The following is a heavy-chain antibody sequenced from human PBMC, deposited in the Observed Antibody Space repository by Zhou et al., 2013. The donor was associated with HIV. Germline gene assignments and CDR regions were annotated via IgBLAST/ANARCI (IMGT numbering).Heavy chain of an antibody. D-gene: IGHD6-13*01. V-gene: IGHV1-69*14. CDR3: ASGIAAAGSYYFDY. Sequence: QVQLVQSGAEVKKPGSSVRVSCKVSGGNFSTSAISWVRQAPGQGLEWMGGIIPMSTTTTYSQRVQGRVTITSDKSANTAYMELRDLRSEDTAVYYCASGIAAAGSYYFDYWGQGTLVTVSS. CDR1: GGNFSTSA. CDR2: IIPMSTTT. J-gene: IGHJ4*02.